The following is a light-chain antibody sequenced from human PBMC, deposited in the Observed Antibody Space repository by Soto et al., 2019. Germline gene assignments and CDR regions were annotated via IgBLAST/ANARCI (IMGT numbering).Light chain of an antibody. CDR2: EVS. CDR1: SSDIGAYIY. CDR3: SSYAGSNNFV. Sequence: QSALTQPPSASGSLGQSLTISCTGTSSDIGAYIYVSWYQQHPGKAPKNIISEVSRRPSGVPERFSGSKSGNTASLTVSGLQADDEGHYYCSSYAGSNNFVFGTGTKVT. V-gene: IGLV2-8*01. J-gene: IGLJ1*01.